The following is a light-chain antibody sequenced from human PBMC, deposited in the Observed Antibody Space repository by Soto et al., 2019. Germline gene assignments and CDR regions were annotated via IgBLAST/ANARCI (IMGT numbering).Light chain of an antibody. CDR1: QGISNY. J-gene: IGKJ1*01. V-gene: IGKV1-27*01. Sequence: DIPMTQSPSSLSASVGDRVTITCRVSQGISNYLAWYQQKPGKVPKLLIYAASTLQSGVPSRFSGSGSGTDFTLTISSLQPEDVATYYCQKYNSAPWTFGQGTKVEIK. CDR2: AAS. CDR3: QKYNSAPWT.